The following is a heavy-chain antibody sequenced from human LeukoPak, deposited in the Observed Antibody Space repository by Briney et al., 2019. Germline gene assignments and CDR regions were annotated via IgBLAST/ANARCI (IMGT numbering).Heavy chain of an antibody. Sequence: ASVKVSCKASGYTFTIYGIGWVRQAPGQGLEWMGWISAYNGNTHYSQSLQGRVTMTTDTFTSTAYMELRSLRSDDTAVYYCARVPYGYSGYDYYFDSWGQGTPVSVSS. D-gene: IGHD5-12*01. CDR1: GYTFTIYG. CDR3: ARVPYGYSGYDYYFDS. J-gene: IGHJ4*02. V-gene: IGHV1-18*01. CDR2: ISAYNGNT.